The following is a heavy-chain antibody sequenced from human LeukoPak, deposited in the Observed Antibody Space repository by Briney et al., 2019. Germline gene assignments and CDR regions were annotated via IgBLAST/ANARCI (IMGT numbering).Heavy chain of an antibody. CDR1: GGSISSYY. CDR2: IYTSGST. CDR3: ARAGLLWFGDSPGRYNWFDP. J-gene: IGHJ5*02. V-gene: IGHV4-4*07. Sequence: PSETLSLTCTVSGGSISSYYWSWIRQPAGKGLEWIGRIYTSGSTNYNPSLKSRVTMSVDTSKNQFSLKLSSVTAADTAVYYCARAGLLWFGDSPGRYNWFDPWDQGTLVTVSS. D-gene: IGHD3-10*01.